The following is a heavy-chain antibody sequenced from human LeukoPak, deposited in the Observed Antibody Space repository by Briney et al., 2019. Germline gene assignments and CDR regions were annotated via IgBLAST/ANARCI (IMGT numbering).Heavy chain of an antibody. V-gene: IGHV5-10-1*01. CDR3: ASRRDGYNDAYYYCMDV. D-gene: IGHD5-24*01. Sequence: NPRESLKISGKGSGSSFTSYSISWVRQMPGKGLEGMGRIDPSDSYTNYSPSFQGHVAISADKSISTAYVQWSSLEASDTAMYYCASRRDGYNDAYYYCMDVWGEGTTVTVSS. J-gene: IGHJ6*04. CDR2: IDPSDSYT. CDR1: GSSFTSYS.